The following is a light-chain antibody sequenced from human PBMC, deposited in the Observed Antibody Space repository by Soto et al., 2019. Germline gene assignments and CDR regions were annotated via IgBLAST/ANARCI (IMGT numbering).Light chain of an antibody. CDR3: QQYNNWPPWT. V-gene: IGKV3-15*01. CDR1: QSVSSN. CDR2: GAS. J-gene: IGKJ1*01. Sequence: EMVMTQSPVTLSVTPGERVTLSCRASQSVSSNLAWYQHKPGQAPRLLIYGASTRASGIPARFSGSWSGTEFTLTISSLQSEDFAVYYCQQYNNWPPWTFCQVTKVDIK.